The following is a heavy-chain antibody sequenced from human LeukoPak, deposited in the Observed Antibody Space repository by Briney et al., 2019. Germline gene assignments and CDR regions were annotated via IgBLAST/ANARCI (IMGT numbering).Heavy chain of an antibody. V-gene: IGHV3-30*09. CDR1: GFTFSSYA. J-gene: IGHJ4*02. CDR2: ISYDGSNK. Sequence: GGSLRLSCAASGFTFSSYAMHWVRQAPGKGLEWVAVISYDGSNKYYADSVKGRFAISRDNSKNTLYLQMNSLRAEDTAVYYYASLTAAAGLFDYWGQGTLVTVSS. D-gene: IGHD6-13*01. CDR3: ASLTAAAGLFDY.